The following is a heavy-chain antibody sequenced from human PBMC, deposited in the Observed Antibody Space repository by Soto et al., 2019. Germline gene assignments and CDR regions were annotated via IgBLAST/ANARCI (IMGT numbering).Heavy chain of an antibody. J-gene: IGHJ4*02. D-gene: IGHD3-3*01. CDR1: GVSVSSGNYY. Sequence: ETLCLTCPVSGVSVSSGNYYWSWIRQPPGKGLEWIGYIYYSSNTHYNSSLKSRVTISVDTSKNQFSLKLIYVTAADTAVYYCERGNDFWSCPSLFDYWGQGTLVTVYS. V-gene: IGHV4-61*01. CDR2: IYYSSNT. CDR3: ERGNDFWSCPSLFDY.